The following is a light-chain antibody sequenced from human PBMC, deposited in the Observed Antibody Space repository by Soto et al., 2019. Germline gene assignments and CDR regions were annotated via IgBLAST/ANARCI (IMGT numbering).Light chain of an antibody. CDR2: GAS. V-gene: IGKV3-20*01. CDR1: QSVSNSY. CDR3: QQYGGSPRT. Sequence: EIVLTQSPGTLSLSPGGRATLSCRASQSVSNSYLAWYQQKPGQAPRLLIHGASSRATGIPDRFSGSGSRTDFTLFISRLEPEDFAVYYCQQYGGSPRTFGQGTKLEIK. J-gene: IGKJ2*01.